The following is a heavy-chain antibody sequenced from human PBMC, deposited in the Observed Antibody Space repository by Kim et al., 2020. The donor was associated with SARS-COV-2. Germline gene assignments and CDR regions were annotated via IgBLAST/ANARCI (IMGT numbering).Heavy chain of an antibody. CDR2: INPSGGST. CDR3: ARFTVTKDYYYGMDV. Sequence: ASVKVSCKASGYTFTSYYMHWVRQAPGQGLEWMGIINPSGGSTSYAQKFQGRVTMTRDTSTSTVYMELSSLRSEDTAVYYCARFTVTKDYYYGMDVWGQGTTVTVSS. J-gene: IGHJ6*02. D-gene: IGHD4-17*01. CDR1: GYTFTSYY. V-gene: IGHV1-46*01.